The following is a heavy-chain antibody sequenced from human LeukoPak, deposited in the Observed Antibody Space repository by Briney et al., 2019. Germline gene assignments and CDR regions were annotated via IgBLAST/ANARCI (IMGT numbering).Heavy chain of an antibody. Sequence: PSETLSLTRAVSGGSISGFYWTWIRQPPGKELEFIGQIHYSGSTDYNPSLKSRITMSVDTSKNQFFLSLNSVTAADTAVCYCAKFGLYYNMDVWGQGTTVTVSS. V-gene: IGHV4-59*03. CDR1: GGSISGFY. CDR2: IHYSGST. D-gene: IGHD3-16*01. J-gene: IGHJ6*02. CDR3: AKFGLYYNMDV.